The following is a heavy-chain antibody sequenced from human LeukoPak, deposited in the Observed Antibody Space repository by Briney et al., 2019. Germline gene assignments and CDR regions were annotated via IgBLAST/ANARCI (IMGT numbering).Heavy chain of an antibody. CDR1: GGSFSGNY. V-gene: IGHV4-34*01. J-gene: IGHJ5*02. CDR2: INDSEYT. D-gene: IGHD3-9*01. Sequence: PSETLSLTCAVCGGSFSGNYWSWIRQPPGKGLEWIGEINDSEYTNYNPSLKSRVTISIDTSKNQFSLKLASVTAADTAVYYCAGGHRNWLLSWFDPWGRGTLVTVSS. CDR3: AGGHRNWLLSWFDP.